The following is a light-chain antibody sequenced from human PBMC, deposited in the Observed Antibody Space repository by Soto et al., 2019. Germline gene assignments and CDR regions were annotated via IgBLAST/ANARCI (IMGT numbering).Light chain of an antibody. V-gene: IGLV3-21*04. CDR2: YDS. Sequence: SYELTQPPSVSVAPGKTVRITCGGNNIGSKSVHWYQQKPGQAPVLVIYYDSDRPSGIPERFSGSNSGNTATLTISRVEAGDEADYYCQVWDSSSASVVFGGGTKLTVL. CDR1: NIGSKS. J-gene: IGLJ2*01. CDR3: QVWDSSSASVV.